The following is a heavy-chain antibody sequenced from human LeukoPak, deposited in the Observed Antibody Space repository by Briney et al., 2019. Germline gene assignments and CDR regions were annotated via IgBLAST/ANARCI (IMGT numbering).Heavy chain of an antibody. D-gene: IGHD3-10*01. CDR1: GVSFDDYG. V-gene: IGHV3-20*02. Sequence: LGPSVEAPGVSFDDYGMRSARQAQGKGLEWVSGINWNGGSTGYADSVKGRFTISRDNAKNSLYLQMNSLRAEDTALYHCARVSVTTMVRGKTTNDAFDIWGQGTMVTVSS. J-gene: IGHJ3*02. CDR2: INWNGGST. CDR3: ARVSVTTMVRGKTTNDAFDI.